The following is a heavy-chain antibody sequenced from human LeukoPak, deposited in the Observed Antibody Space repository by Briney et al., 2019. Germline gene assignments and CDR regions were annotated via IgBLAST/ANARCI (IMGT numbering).Heavy chain of an antibody. D-gene: IGHD3-10*01. CDR1: GFTFSSYA. Sequence: GGSLRLSCVASGFTFSSYAMNWVRQAPGKGLEWVSAISGSGGNTYYADSVKGRFSISRDNSKNTLYLQMNRLRTDDTAVYYCAKGYYYGSGSYSGDYDYWGQGTLVTVTS. J-gene: IGHJ4*02. CDR2: ISGSGGNT. V-gene: IGHV3-23*01. CDR3: AKGYYYGSGSYSGDYDY.